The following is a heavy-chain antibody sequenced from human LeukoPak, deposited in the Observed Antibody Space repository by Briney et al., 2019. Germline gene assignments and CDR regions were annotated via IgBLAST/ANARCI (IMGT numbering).Heavy chain of an antibody. D-gene: IGHD6-6*01. Sequence: KPSETLSLTCAVYGGPFSGYYWSWIRQPPGKGLEWIGEINHSGSTNYNPSLKSRVTISVDTSENQFSLKLSSVTAADTAVYYCARDKQLVRGFYYYYYYMDVWGKGTTVTVSS. CDR1: GGPFSGYY. CDR3: ARDKQLVRGFYYYYYYMDV. CDR2: INHSGST. J-gene: IGHJ6*03. V-gene: IGHV4-34*01.